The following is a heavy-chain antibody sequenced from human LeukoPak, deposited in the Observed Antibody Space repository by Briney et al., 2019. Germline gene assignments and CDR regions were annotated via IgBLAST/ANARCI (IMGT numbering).Heavy chain of an antibody. J-gene: IGHJ4*02. CDR2: TYYRSKWSN. CDR1: GDSVSTSTVA. V-gene: IGHV6-1*01. D-gene: IGHD2/OR15-2a*01. Sequence: SQTLSLTCAISGDSVSTSTVAWNWIRQSPSRGLEWLGRTYYRSKWSNDYAVSVKSRITINPDTSKNQFSLHLNSVTPEDTAVYYCARGRNSGFDYWGQGTLVTVSS. CDR3: ARGRNSGFDY.